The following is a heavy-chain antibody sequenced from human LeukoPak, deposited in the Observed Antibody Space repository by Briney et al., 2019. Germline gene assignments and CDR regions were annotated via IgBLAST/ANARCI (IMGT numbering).Heavy chain of an antibody. D-gene: IGHD1-26*01. CDR2: ISAYNGNT. CDR3: ATETPGRYGGSDAFDY. V-gene: IGHV1-18*01. CDR1: GYTLASYG. Sequence: ASVKVSCKASGYTLASYGISWVRQAPGQGLEWMGWISAYNGNTNYAQKLQGRVTMTTDTSTSTAYMELRSLRSDDTAVYYCATETPGRYGGSDAFDYWGQGTLVTVSS. J-gene: IGHJ4*02.